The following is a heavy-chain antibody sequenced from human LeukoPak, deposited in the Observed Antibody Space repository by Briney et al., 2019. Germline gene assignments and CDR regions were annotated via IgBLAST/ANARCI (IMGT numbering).Heavy chain of an antibody. Sequence: GRSLRLSCAASGFTFSSYGMHWVRQAPGKGLEWVAVIWYDGSNKYYADSVKGRFTISRDNSKNTLYLQMNSLRAEDTAVYYCAREGLVGATLLDYWGQGTLVTVSS. V-gene: IGHV3-33*01. CDR3: AREGLVGATLLDY. J-gene: IGHJ4*02. D-gene: IGHD1-26*01. CDR1: GFTFSSYG. CDR2: IWYDGSNK.